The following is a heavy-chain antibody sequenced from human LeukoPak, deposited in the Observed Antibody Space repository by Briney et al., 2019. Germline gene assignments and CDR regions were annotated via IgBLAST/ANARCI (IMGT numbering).Heavy chain of an antibody. CDR3: AELGITMIGGV. Sequence: QPGGSLRLSCAASAFTFSSYEMNWVRQAAGKGLEWDSYISSSGSTIYYADSVKGRFTISRDNAKNSLYLQMNSLRAEDTAVYYCAELGITMIGGVWGKGTTVTISS. D-gene: IGHD3-10*02. CDR2: ISSSGSTI. V-gene: IGHV3-48*03. CDR1: AFTFSSYE. J-gene: IGHJ6*04.